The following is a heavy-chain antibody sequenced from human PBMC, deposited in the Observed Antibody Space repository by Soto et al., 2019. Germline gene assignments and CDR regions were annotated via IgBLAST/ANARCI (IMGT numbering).Heavy chain of an antibody. CDR1: VFTFISYA. CDR2: ISSNGGST. J-gene: IGHJ6*02. D-gene: IGHD6-13*01. V-gene: IGHV3-64D*06. CDR3: VKDRGRGAAAGYYYYYGMDV. Sequence: GWSLRLSCSSSVFTFISYAMHWVRQAPGKGLEYVSAISSNGGSTYYADSVKGRFTISRDNSKNTLYLQMSSLRAEDTAVYYCVKDRGRGAAAGYYYYYGMDVWGQGTTVTVSS.